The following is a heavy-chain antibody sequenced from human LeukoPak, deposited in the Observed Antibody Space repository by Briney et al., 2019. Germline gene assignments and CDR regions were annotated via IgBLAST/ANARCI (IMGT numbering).Heavy chain of an antibody. V-gene: IGHV7-4-1*02. CDR1: GYTFTGYY. CDR2: INTNTGNP. CDR3: ASRGPRYYDFWSGYYSNYYYYMDV. J-gene: IGHJ6*03. D-gene: IGHD3-3*01. Sequence: ASVKVSCKASGYTFTGYYMHWVRQAPGQGLEWIGWINTNTGNPTYAQGFTGRFVFSLDTSVSTAYLQISSLKAEDTAVYYCASRGPRYYDFWSGYYSNYYYYMDVWGKGTTVTVSS.